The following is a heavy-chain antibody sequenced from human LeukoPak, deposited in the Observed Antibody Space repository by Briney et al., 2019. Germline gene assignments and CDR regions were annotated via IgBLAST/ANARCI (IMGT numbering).Heavy chain of an antibody. D-gene: IGHD2/OR15-2a*01. J-gene: IGHJ4*02. Sequence: PGRSLRLSCAASGFIFSSYGMHWVRQAPGKGLEWVALIWYDGSNKYYTDSVKGRLTISRDNSKNTLYLQMSNLRAEDTAVYYCAREGPRGNSQFDYWGQGTLVTVSS. V-gene: IGHV3-33*01. CDR2: IWYDGSNK. CDR3: AREGPRGNSQFDY. CDR1: GFIFSSYG.